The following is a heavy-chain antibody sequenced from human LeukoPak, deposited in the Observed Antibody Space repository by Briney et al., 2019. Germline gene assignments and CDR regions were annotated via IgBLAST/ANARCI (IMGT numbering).Heavy chain of an antibody. J-gene: IGHJ6*02. CDR1: GFTFSSYA. CDR2: ISYDGSNK. V-gene: IGHV3-30*04. CDR3: ARAQGDYYGMDV. Sequence: PGGSLRLSCAASGFTFSSYAMHWVRQAPGKGLEWVAVISYDGSNKYYADSVKGRFTISRDNSKNTLYLQMNSLRAEDTAVYYCARAQGDYYGMDVWGQGTTVTVSS.